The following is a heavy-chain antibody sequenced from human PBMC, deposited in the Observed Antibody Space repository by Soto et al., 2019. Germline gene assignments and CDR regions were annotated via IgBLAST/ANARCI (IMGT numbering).Heavy chain of an antibody. V-gene: IGHV3-48*03. D-gene: IGHD2-2*01. CDR2: ISTSGSTV. Sequence: PGGSLRLSCAASRFTFSTYEMNWVRQAPGKGLEWVSYISTSGSTVYYADSVKGRFTISRDNTRNSLYLQMNSLRDEDTALYYCVRYCSTTLCNGVATRTFDYWGQGTLGTVAS. CDR1: RFTFSTYE. CDR3: VRYCSTTLCNGVATRTFDY. J-gene: IGHJ4*02.